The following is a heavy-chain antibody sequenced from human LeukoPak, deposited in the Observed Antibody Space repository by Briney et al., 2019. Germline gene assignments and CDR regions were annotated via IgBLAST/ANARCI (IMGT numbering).Heavy chain of an antibody. CDR1: GGAISSSNW. D-gene: IGHD1-26*01. V-gene: IGHV4-4*02. CDR2: IYHSGST. J-gene: IGHJ3*02. Sequence: NPSETLSLTCAVSGGAISSSNWWSWVRQPPGKGLEWIGEIYHSGSTNYNPSLKSRVTISVDKSKNQFSLKLSSVTAADTAVYYCARDKREPRYAFDIWGQGTRVTVSS. CDR3: ARDKREPRYAFDI.